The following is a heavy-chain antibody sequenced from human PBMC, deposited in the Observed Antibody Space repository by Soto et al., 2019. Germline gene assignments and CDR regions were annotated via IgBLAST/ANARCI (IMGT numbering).Heavy chain of an antibody. CDR2: ISDDGSTA. V-gene: IGHV3-74*01. Sequence: GGSLRLSCAVSGFTFSAYWMHWVRQVPGKGLTWVSRISDDGSTATYADSVKGRFIISRDNAKNTLYLEMNTLRADDSGLYYCARGPRVSSTGTGAHWGRGTLVTVSS. J-gene: IGHJ4*02. CDR1: GFTFSAYW. CDR3: ARGPRVSSTGTGAH. D-gene: IGHD1-1*01.